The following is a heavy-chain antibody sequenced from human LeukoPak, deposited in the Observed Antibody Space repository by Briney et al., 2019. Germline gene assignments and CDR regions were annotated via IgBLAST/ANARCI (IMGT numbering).Heavy chain of an antibody. CDR2: IDPSDSYT. J-gene: IGHJ2*01. CDR1: GYSFTSYW. Sequence: RGESLKISCKGSGYSFTSYWISWVRQMPGKGLEWMGRIDPSDSYTNYSPSFQGHVTISADKSISTAYLQWSSLKASDTAMYYCARHNVVVPAAPYWYFDLWGRGTLVTVSS. D-gene: IGHD2-2*01. V-gene: IGHV5-10-1*01. CDR3: ARHNVVVPAAPYWYFDL.